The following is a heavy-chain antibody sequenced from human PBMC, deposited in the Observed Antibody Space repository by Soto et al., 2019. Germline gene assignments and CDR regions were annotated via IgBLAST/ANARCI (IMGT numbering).Heavy chain of an antibody. J-gene: IGHJ4*02. CDR1: GYTFTSYA. CDR3: ASGGDSSGYATLDY. D-gene: IGHD3-22*01. CDR2: INAGNSNT. Sequence: GASVKVSCKASGYTFTSYAMHWVRQAPGQRLEWMGWINAGNSNTKYSQKFQGRVTITRDTSASTAYMELSSLRSEDTAVYYCASGGDSSGYATLDYWGQGTLVTVSS. V-gene: IGHV1-3*01.